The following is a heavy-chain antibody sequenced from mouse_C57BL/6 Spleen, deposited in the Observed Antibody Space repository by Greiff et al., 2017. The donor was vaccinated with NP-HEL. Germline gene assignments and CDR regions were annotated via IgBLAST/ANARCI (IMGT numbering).Heavy chain of an antibody. CDR2: ISSGGDYT. Sequence: EVKLMESGEGLVKPGGSLKLSCAASGFTFSSYAMSWVRQTPEKRLEWVAYISSGGDYTYYADTVKGRFTISRDNARNTLYLQMSSLKSEDTAMYYCTRGFYDGYYSYYFDYWGQGTTLTVSS. CDR1: GFTFSSYA. J-gene: IGHJ2*01. D-gene: IGHD2-3*01. CDR3: TRGFYDGYYSYYFDY. V-gene: IGHV5-9-1*02.